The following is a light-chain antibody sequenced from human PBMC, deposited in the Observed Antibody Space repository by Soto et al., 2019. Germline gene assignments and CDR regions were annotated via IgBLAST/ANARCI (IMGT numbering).Light chain of an antibody. V-gene: IGKV1-39*01. CDR3: QQSYSTPRT. CDR2: AAS. CDR1: QSISSY. J-gene: IGKJ1*01. Sequence: DIQMTQSPSSLSASVGDRVTITCRASQSISSYLNWYQQQPGKAPNLLIYAASSLHSGVPSRFSGSGSGTDFTLTISSLQPEDFATYYCQQSYSTPRTFGQGTTVEIK.